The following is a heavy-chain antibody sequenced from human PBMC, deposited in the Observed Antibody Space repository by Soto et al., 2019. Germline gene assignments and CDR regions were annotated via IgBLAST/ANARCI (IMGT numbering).Heavy chain of an antibody. J-gene: IGHJ4*02. CDR3: VKHADNTGYYFTYYFDH. CDR1: GFTLSRYT. V-gene: IGHV3-43*01. CDR2: NSWDGGTS. Sequence: GGSLRLSCAASGFTLSRYTMHWVRQAPGKGLEWVALNSWDGGTSAYADSVKGRFTVSRDNKKSFLYLQMDSLGPDDTALYYCVKHADNTGYYFTYYFDHWGQGASVTVSS. D-gene: IGHD3-22*01.